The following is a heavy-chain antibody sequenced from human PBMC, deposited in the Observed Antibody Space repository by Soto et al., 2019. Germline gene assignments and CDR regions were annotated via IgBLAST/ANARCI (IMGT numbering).Heavy chain of an antibody. D-gene: IGHD2-21*01. V-gene: IGHV3-21*06. CDR2: ISTGGAYM. Sequence: EVQLVESGGGLVKAGGSLRLFCTASGFPFRNYNMNWVRQAPGKGLEGVSSISTGGAYMFYADSVKGRFTISRDNAQNSLFLQIDSPRAEDTAVYYCSRDIASPGGDYFDSWGQGTLVAVSS. CDR3: SRDIASPGGDYFDS. J-gene: IGHJ4*02. CDR1: GFPFRNYN.